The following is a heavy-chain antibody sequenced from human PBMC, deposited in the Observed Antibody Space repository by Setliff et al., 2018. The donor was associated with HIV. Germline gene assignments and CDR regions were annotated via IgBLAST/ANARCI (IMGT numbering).Heavy chain of an antibody. CDR1: GFTFSIYN. D-gene: IGHD3-10*01. J-gene: IGHJ6*02. CDR3: ARKLRPGHGVDV. CDR2: ISTSGSTI. Sequence: GGSLRLSCEASGFTFSIYNMNWVRQAPGKGLEWVSYISTSGSTIYYADSVKGRFTISRDNAKNSLFLQMNNLRVEDTAIYYCARKLRPGHGVDVWGQGTTVTVSS. V-gene: IGHV3-48*04.